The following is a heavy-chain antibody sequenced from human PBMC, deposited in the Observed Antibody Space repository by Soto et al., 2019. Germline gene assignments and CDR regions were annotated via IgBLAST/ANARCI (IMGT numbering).Heavy chain of an antibody. CDR3: ARGFLEWLSPSFDY. CDR2: ISAYNGNT. Sequence: ASMKVSCKASGYTFTSYGISWVRQAPGQGPEWMGWISAYNGNTNYAQKPQGRVTMTTDTSTSTAYMELRSLRSDDTAVYYCARGFLEWLSPSFDYWGQGTLVTVSS. V-gene: IGHV1-18*01. D-gene: IGHD3-3*01. CDR1: GYTFTSYG. J-gene: IGHJ4*02.